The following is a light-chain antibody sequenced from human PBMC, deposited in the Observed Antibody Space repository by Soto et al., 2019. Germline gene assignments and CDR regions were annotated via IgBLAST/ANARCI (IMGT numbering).Light chain of an antibody. CDR3: QQYNSYSPET. CDR1: QTISSW. J-gene: IGKJ1*01. CDR2: KAS. Sequence: DIQMTQSPSTLSASVGDGVTITCRASQTISSWLAWYQQKPGKAPKLLIYKASTLKSGVPSRFSGSGSGTEFTLTITSLQPDDFATYYCQQYNSYSPETFGQGTKVDIK. V-gene: IGKV1-5*03.